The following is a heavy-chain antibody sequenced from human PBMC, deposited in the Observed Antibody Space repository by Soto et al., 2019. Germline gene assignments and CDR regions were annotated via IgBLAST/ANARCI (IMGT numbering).Heavy chain of an antibody. CDR2: INHSGST. J-gene: IGHJ1*01. D-gene: IGHD1-26*01. Sequence: QVQLQQWGAGLLKPSETLSLTCAVYGGSFSGYYWSWIRQPPGKGLEWIGEINHSGSTNYNPSLKSRVTISVDTSKNQFSLKLSSVTAADTAMYYCARALGGSYYSEYFQHWGQGTLVTVSS. CDR1: GGSFSGYY. CDR3: ARALGGSYYSEYFQH. V-gene: IGHV4-34*01.